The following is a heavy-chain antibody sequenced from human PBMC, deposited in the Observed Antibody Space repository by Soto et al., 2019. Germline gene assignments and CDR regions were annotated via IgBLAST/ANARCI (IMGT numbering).Heavy chain of an antibody. CDR2: IIPIFGTA. CDR1: GGTFRSYA. J-gene: IGHJ6*02. V-gene: IGHV1-69*13. D-gene: IGHD1-26*01. CDR3: ARGQVGATTTRHAWMSDYYYYGMDV. Sequence: GASVKVSCKASGGTFRSYAISWVRQAPGQGLEWMGGIIPIFGTANYAQKFQGRVTITADESTSTAYMELSSLRSEDTAVYYCARGQVGATTTRHAWMSDYYYYGMDVWGQGTTVTVSS.